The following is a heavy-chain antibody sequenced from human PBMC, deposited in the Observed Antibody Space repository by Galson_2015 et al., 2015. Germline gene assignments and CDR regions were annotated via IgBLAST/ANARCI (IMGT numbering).Heavy chain of an antibody. CDR1: GGSISSSSYY. D-gene: IGHD5-18*01. Sequence: SETLSLTCTVSGGSISSSSYYWGWIRQAPGKGLEWIGGMYYSGSTYYNPSLKSRVTISLDTSKNQFFLRLSSVTAADTAVYYCANRGAYSYIYYFDSWGQGTLVTVSS. J-gene: IGHJ4*02. V-gene: IGHV4-39*07. CDR2: MYYSGST. CDR3: ANRGAYSYIYYFDS.